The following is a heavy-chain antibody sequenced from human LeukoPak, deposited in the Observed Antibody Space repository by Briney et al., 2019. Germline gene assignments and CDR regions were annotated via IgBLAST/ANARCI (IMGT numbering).Heavy chain of an antibody. V-gene: IGHV3-33*01. CDR1: GFTFNIYG. Sequence: PGRSLRLSCAASGFTFNIYGMHWIRQAPGKGLEWVAVIWHDGSNKYYADSVKGRFTISRDNSKNTLYLQMNSLRAEDTAVYYCVRDYGGTDIRSGNFDYWGQGTLVTVSS. D-gene: IGHD4-23*01. CDR2: IWHDGSNK. J-gene: IGHJ4*02. CDR3: VRDYGGTDIRSGNFDY.